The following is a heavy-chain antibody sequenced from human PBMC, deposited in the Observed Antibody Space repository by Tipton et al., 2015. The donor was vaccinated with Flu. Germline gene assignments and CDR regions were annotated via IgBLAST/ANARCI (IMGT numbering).Heavy chain of an antibody. Sequence: TLSLTCAVSGDSISSDYYWGWIRQFPGKGLEWIGSVYRSGDTNYNPSLRSRVTITIDRSKNQFSLKMKSVTAADMAVYYCARRDYSNYVSDPKSWFDPWGQGTLVAVSS. CDR3: ARRDYSNYVSDPKSWFDP. CDR1: GDSISSDYY. J-gene: IGHJ5*02. CDR2: VYRSGDT. V-gene: IGHV4-38-2*01. D-gene: IGHD4-11*01.